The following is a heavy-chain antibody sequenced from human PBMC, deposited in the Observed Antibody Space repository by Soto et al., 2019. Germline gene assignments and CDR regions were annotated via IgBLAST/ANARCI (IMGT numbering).Heavy chain of an antibody. J-gene: IGHJ1*01. CDR2: IYYSGST. CDR3: QTTGDHYHGSDPKYFQH. D-gene: IGHD7-27*01. V-gene: IGHV4-31*03. CDR1: GGSIGTGGFY. Sequence: SETLSLTCTVSGGSIGTGGFYWYWIRQHPGMGLECIGYIYYSGSTNYNPSLKSRVTIAVDTSKKQFSLKLSSVTAADTDVYYCQTTGDHYHGSDPKYFQHWGHGTLVTVSS.